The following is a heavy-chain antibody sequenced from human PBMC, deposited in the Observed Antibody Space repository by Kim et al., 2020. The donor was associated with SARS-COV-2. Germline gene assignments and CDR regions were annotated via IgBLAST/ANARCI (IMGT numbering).Heavy chain of an antibody. CDR2: ISGDGGST. J-gene: IGHJ6*02. D-gene: IGHD1-26*01. CDR3: AKGQQLEWELLRSTHYYYGMDV. V-gene: IGHV3-43*02. CDR1: GFTFDDYA. Sequence: GGSLRLSCAASGFTFDDYAMHWVRQAPGKGLEWVSLISGDGGSTYYADSVKGRFTISRDNSKNSLYLQMNSLRTEDTALYYCAKGQQLEWELLRSTHYYYGMDVWCQGTTVTVSS.